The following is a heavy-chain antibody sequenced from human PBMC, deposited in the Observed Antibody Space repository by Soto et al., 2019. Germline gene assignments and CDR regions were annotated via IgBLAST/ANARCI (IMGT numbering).Heavy chain of an antibody. V-gene: IGHV3-33*01. CDR1: GFTFSSYG. CDR2: IWYDGSNK. D-gene: IGHD6-13*01. J-gene: IGHJ5*02. CDR3: ARDSQPSSSWYVSEKNWFDP. Sequence: QVQLVESGGGVVQPGRSLRLSCAASGFTFSSYGMHWVRQAPGKGLEWVAVIWYDGSNKYYADSVKGRFTISRDNSKNTLYLQMNSLRAEDTAVYYCARDSQPSSSWYVSEKNWFDPWGQGTLVTVSS.